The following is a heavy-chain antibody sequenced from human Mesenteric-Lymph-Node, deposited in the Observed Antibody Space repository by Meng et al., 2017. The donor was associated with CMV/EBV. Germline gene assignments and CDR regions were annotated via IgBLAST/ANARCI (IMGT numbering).Heavy chain of an antibody. CDR3: ARNWFDP. CDR2: INHSGST. CDR1: GGSFSGYY. Sequence: TLSRTCAVYGGSFSGYYWSWVRQPPGKGLEWIGEINHSGSTNYNPSLKSRVTISVDTSKNQFSLKLSSVTAADTAVYYCARNWFDPWGQGTLVTVSS. V-gene: IGHV4-34*01. J-gene: IGHJ5*02.